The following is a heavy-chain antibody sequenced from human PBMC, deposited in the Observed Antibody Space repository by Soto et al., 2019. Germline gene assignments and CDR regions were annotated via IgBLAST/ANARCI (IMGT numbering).Heavy chain of an antibody. D-gene: IGHD5-18*01. CDR1: GDSVSIKIAA. J-gene: IGHJ4*02. CDR2: TYYRSKWYY. Sequence: PSQTLSLTCAISGDSVSIKIAAWNWIRQSPSRGLEWLGRTYYRSKWYYDYADSVKSRITINSDTSKNQFSLQLNSVTPEDTAVYYCARDPGYSLDYWGQGTLVTVSS. CDR3: ARDPGYSLDY. V-gene: IGHV6-1*01.